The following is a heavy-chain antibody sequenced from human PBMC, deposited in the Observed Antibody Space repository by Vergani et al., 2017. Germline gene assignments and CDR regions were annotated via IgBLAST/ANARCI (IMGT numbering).Heavy chain of an antibody. Sequence: QLQLQESGPGLVKPSATLSLTCSVSGASIRSSNYYWGWIRQPPGNGLEWIASIYYSVSTYYNPSLKSRVTISVDTSKNQFSLKRSSVTAAYTAVYFCARHSTVEWLVKLGWIDPWGQGILVTVSS. CDR2: IYYSVST. CDR1: GASIRSSNYY. V-gene: IGHV4-39*01. CDR3: ARHSTVEWLVKLGWIDP. J-gene: IGHJ5*02. D-gene: IGHD6-19*01.